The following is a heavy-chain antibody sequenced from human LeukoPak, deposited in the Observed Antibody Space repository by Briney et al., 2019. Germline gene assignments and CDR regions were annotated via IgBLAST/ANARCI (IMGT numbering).Heavy chain of an antibody. Sequence: ASAKVSCKASGYTFTGYYMHWVRQAPGQGLEWMGWINPNSGGTNYAQKFQGRVTMTRDTSISTAYMELSRLRSDDTAVYYCARDREEMATMLLDYWGQGTLVTVSS. V-gene: IGHV1-2*02. J-gene: IGHJ4*02. CDR2: INPNSGGT. CDR3: ARDREEMATMLLDY. CDR1: GYTFTGYY. D-gene: IGHD5-24*01.